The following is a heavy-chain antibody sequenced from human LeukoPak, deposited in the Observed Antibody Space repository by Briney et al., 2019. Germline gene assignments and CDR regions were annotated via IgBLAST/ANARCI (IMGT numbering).Heavy chain of an antibody. CDR3: ARDFRLLWFGDPQPRGSFDY. CDR1: GGSISSSSYY. V-gene: IGHV4-39*07. CDR2: IYYSGST. D-gene: IGHD3-10*01. Sequence: SETLSLTCTVSGGSISSSSYYWSWIRQPPGKGLEWIGSIYYSGSTYYYPSLKSRVTISVDTSKNQFSLKLSSVTAADTAVYYCARDFRLLWFGDPQPRGSFDYWGQGTLVTVSS. J-gene: IGHJ4*02.